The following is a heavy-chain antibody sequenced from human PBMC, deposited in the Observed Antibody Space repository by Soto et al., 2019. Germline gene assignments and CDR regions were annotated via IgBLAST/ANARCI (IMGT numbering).Heavy chain of an antibody. CDR3: ARETDTSMVDY. CDR1: GYNVSAYY. CDR2: LNPRNGQT. Sequence: QVQLVQSGAEVKKPGASVKVSCQTSGYNVSAYYFNWVRQAAGQGPEWMGWLNPRNGQTGYVQKFRGRVTMTRDTSIATVYLELSRLTSEDTAIYFCARETDTSMVDYWGQGTLVTVSS. V-gene: IGHV1-8*01. D-gene: IGHD5-18*01. J-gene: IGHJ4*02.